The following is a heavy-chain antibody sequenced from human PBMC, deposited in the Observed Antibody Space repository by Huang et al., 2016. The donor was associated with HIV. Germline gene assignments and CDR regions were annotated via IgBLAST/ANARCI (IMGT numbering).Heavy chain of an antibody. D-gene: IGHD3-16*01. CDR3: ARDPKYHSFPYFRQRRGIEI. J-gene: IGHJ3*02. V-gene: IGHV1-18*04. CDR1: GYAFSDYG. Sequence: QIRLVQSGAEVKKPGASVRVSCQDSGYAFSDYGFSWVRQAPGQGREWGGWISASNGETNYGKRSQGRGTLTTDTSTTTVYMDLRSLRSDDTAVYYCARDPKYHSFPYFRQRRGIEIWGQGTVVTVSS. CDR2: ISASNGET.